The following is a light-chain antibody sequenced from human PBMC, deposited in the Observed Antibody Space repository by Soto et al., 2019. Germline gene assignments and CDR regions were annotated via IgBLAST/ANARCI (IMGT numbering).Light chain of an antibody. J-gene: IGLJ2*01. V-gene: IGLV1-47*01. Sequence: SVLTQPPSASGTPGQRVTISCSGSSSNIGSNYVYWYQQLPGTVPQLLIYRNNERPSGVPDRFSGSKSGTSASLAISGLRSEAEADYYCAAWDDSLSGVVFGGGTKVTVL. CDR1: SSNIGSNY. CDR3: AAWDDSLSGVV. CDR2: RNN.